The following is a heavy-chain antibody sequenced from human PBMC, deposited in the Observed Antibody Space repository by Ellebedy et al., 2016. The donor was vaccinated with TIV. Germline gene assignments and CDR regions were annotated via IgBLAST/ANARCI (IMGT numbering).Heavy chain of an antibody. D-gene: IGHD3-10*01. Sequence: GESLKISCEGFRFTVSSNFMTWVRQAPGKGLEWVSGIDSGGKTFYADSVKGRVTISRDNSKNTVFLQMNSLRPEDTAVYYCAAWLRFGDLVPFDPWGQGTLVTVSS. CDR3: AAWLRFGDLVPFDP. J-gene: IGHJ5*02. CDR2: IDSGGKT. V-gene: IGHV3-66*01. CDR1: RFTVSSNF.